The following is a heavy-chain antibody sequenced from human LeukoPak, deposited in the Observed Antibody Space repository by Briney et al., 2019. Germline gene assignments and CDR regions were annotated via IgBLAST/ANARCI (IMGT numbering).Heavy chain of an antibody. CDR2: ISSSSSYI. D-gene: IGHD4-17*01. CDR1: GFTFSSYS. J-gene: IGHJ4*02. Sequence: GGSLRLSCAASGFTFSSYSMNWVRQAPGKGLEWVSSISSSSSYIYYADSVKGRSTISRDNAKNSLYLQMNSLRAEDTAVYYCARDGTPVTTDYWGQGTLVTVSS. CDR3: ARDGTPVTTDY. V-gene: IGHV3-21*01.